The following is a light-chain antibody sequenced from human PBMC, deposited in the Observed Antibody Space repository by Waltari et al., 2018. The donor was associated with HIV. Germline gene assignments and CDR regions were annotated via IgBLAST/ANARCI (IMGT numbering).Light chain of an antibody. J-gene: IGLJ2*01. CDR1: SSDVGGFNY. V-gene: IGLV2-14*03. CDR2: DVT. CDR3: SSYTSSSTLVV. Sequence: QSALTQPASVSGSPGQSITISCTGTSSDVGGFNYVSWYQHHPGKAPKLMIYDVTSRPSGVSNRFSCSTSGNTASLTISGLQAEDEADYYCSSYTSSSTLVVFGGGTKLTVL.